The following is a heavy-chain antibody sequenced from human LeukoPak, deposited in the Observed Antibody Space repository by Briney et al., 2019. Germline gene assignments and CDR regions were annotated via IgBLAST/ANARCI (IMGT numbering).Heavy chain of an antibody. CDR3: ARWRSDYNFDY. D-gene: IGHD3-10*01. CDR1: GFTFSSYS. CDR2: ISSSSSTI. J-gene: IGHJ4*02. Sequence: GGSLRLSCAASGFTFSSYSMNWVRQAPGKGLEWVSYISSSSSTIYSADSVKGRFTISRDNAKNSLYLQMNSLRAEDTAVYYCARWRSDYNFDYWGQGTLVTVSS. V-gene: IGHV3-48*01.